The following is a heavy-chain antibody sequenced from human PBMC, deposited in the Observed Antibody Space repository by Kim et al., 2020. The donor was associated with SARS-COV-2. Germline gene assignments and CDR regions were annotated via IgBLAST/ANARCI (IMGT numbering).Heavy chain of an antibody. J-gene: IGHJ6*02. V-gene: IGHV3-21*06. CDR3: ARMNCPGGNCYAGPYYYGMDV. CDR1: GFIVNTYS. CDR2: ISRRRSDT. D-gene: IGHD2-15*01. Sequence: GGSLRLSCEVSGFIVNTYSMNWVRQAPGKGLEWVSFISRRRSDTYYADSLKGRFTISRDNAKNSVYLQINSLRGEDTGVYYCARMNCPGGNCYAGPYYYGMDVWGQGTTLTVSS.